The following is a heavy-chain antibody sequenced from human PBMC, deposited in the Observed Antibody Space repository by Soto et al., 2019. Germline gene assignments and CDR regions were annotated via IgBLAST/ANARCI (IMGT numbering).Heavy chain of an antibody. Sequence: APVKVSCKASGYTFTSYGISWVRQAPGQGLEWMGWISAYNGNTNYAQKLQGRVTMTTDTSTSTAYMELRSLRSDDTDVYYCARDMDTAMVPYYYYGMDVWGQGTTVTVSS. V-gene: IGHV1-18*01. D-gene: IGHD5-18*01. CDR1: GYTFTSYG. CDR2: ISAYNGNT. J-gene: IGHJ6*02. CDR3: ARDMDTAMVPYYYYGMDV.